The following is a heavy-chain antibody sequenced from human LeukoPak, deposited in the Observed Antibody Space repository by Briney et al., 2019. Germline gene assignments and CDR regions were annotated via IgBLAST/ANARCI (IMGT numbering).Heavy chain of an antibody. J-gene: IGHJ4*02. V-gene: IGHV3-53*05. CDR3: ARRGDRDSRGYYLDFDY. CDR2: IYSDGSS. Sequence: PGGSLRLSCVASAFSVSSNCMTWVRQAPGGGLEWVSVIYSDGSSYYSGSVKGRFTISRDDSKNLLYLQMNSLKIEDTAVYYCARRGDRDSRGYYLDFDYWGQGTLVTVSS. D-gene: IGHD3-22*01. CDR1: AFSVSSNC.